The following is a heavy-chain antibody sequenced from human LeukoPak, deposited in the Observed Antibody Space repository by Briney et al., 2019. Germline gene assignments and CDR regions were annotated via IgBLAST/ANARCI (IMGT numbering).Heavy chain of an antibody. V-gene: IGHV4-39*01. J-gene: IGHJ4*02. Sequence: SETLSLTCSVSTGSVNSGVYYWGWVRQPPGKGLEWIGSIHSSGNSYCNPSLKSRVTLSVDTSKNQFSLKLSSVTAADRAVYYCAKHEGSYYDKSGYTFDFWGLGTLVTVSS. CDR3: AKHEGSYYDKSGYTFDF. D-gene: IGHD3-22*01. CDR2: IHSSGNS. CDR1: TGSVNSGVYY.